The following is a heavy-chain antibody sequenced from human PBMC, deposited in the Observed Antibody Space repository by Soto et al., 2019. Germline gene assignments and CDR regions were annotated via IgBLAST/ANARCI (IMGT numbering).Heavy chain of an antibody. CDR3: ARDGIADAGREGFGMDV. CDR1: GGTFSSYA. Sequence: SVKVSCKASGGTFSSYAISWVRQAPGQGLEWMGGIIPIFGTANYAQKFQGRVTITADKSTSTAYMELSSLRSEDTAVYYCARDGIADAGREGFGMDVWGQGTTVTVYS. CDR2: IIPIFGTA. V-gene: IGHV1-69*06. D-gene: IGHD6-13*01. J-gene: IGHJ6*02.